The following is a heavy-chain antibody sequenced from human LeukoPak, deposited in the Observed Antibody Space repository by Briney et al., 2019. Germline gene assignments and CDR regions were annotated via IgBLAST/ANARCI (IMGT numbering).Heavy chain of an antibody. Sequence: SETLSLTCAVYGGSFSGYYWSWIRQPPGKGLEWIGEINHSGSTNYNPSLKSRVTISVDTSKNQFSLKLSSVTAADTAVYFCARHFDPRSEVGATFFLSGYYFDYWGRGTLVTVSS. CDR2: INHSGST. CDR1: GGSFSGYY. J-gene: IGHJ4*02. D-gene: IGHD1-26*01. CDR3: ARHFDPRSEVGATFFLSGYYFDY. V-gene: IGHV4-34*01.